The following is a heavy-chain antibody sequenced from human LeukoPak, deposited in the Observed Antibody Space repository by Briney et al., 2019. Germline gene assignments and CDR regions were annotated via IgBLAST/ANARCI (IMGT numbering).Heavy chain of an antibody. D-gene: IGHD3-3*01. CDR2: ISYDGSNK. Sequence: PGGSLRLSCAASGFTFSSYAMHWVRQAPGKGLEWVAVISYDGSNKYYADSVKGRFTISRDNSKNTLYLQMNSLRAEDTAVYYCARDGRHGGYDFWSGGELYYYYYGMDVWGQGTTVTVSS. CDR1: GFTFSSYA. V-gene: IGHV3-30-3*01. CDR3: ARDGRHGGYDFWSGGELYYYYYGMDV. J-gene: IGHJ6*02.